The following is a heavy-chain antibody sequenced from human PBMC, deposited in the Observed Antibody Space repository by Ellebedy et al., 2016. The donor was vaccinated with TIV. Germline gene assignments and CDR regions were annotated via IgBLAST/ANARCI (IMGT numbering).Heavy chain of an antibody. CDR3: VREGAYSNSSDP. CDR1: SVSISSGAYY. V-gene: IGHV4-31*03. D-gene: IGHD4-11*01. J-gene: IGHJ5*02. CDR2: INHRGSA. Sequence: MPSETLSLTCTVSSVSISSGAYYWSWIRQFSGKGLEWIGYINHRGSAYYNPSLRSRATISIDTYNNEFCLNLTSATAADTARYYCVREGAYSNSSDPWGQGTLVAVST.